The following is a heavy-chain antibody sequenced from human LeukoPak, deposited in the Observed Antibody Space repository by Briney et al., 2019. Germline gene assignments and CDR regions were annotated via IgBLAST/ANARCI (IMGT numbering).Heavy chain of an antibody. CDR3: ARGPGCSGGSCYSVDY. CDR2: IYYSGST. Sequence: PSETLSLTCAVSGGSISSSSYYWGWIRQPPGKGLEWIGSIYYSGSTYYNPSLKSRVTISVDTSKNQLSLKLSSVTAADTAVYYCARGPGCSGGSCYSVDYWGQGTLVTVSS. D-gene: IGHD2-15*01. J-gene: IGHJ4*02. CDR1: GGSISSSSYY. V-gene: IGHV4-39*07.